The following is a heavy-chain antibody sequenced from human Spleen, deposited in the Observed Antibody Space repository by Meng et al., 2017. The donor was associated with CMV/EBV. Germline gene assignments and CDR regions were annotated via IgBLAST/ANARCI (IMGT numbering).Heavy chain of an antibody. CDR3: ARLDFYDSSGYYDY. J-gene: IGHJ4*02. CDR2: IYHRGNS. Sequence: VSGASNSSSKWWSWVRQPPGKGLEWIGEIYHRGNSNYNPSLKSRVTISVDKSKNQFSLKLSSVTAADTAVYYCARLDFYDSSGYYDYWGQGALVTVSS. V-gene: IGHV4-4*02. D-gene: IGHD3-22*01. CDR1: GASNSSSKW.